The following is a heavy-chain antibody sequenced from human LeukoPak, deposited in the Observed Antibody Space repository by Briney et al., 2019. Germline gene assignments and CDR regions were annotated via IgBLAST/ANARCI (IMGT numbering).Heavy chain of an antibody. J-gene: IGHJ4*02. CDR1: GFIFSSYA. Sequence: GGSLRLSCAASGFIFSSYAMNWGRQAPGKGLEWVSAISGSGDGTYYADSVKGRFTVSRDNSKNTLYLQMNNLRAEDSAVYYCAKGVGGYCSSTDCRAYDNWGQGTLVTVSS. V-gene: IGHV3-23*01. CDR3: AKGVGGYCSSTDCRAYDN. CDR2: ISGSGDGT. D-gene: IGHD2-2*01.